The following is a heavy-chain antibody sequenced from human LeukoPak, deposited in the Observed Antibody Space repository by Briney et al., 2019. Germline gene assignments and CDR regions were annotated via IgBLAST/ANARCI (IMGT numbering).Heavy chain of an antibody. Sequence: SETLSLTCTVSGGSISSSSYYWGWIRQPPGKGLEWIGSIYHSGSTSYSPSLRSRVTMSVDTSKNQFSLKLNSVTAADTAVYYCASPSPAFDPWGQGILVSVSS. CDR1: GGSISSSSYY. V-gene: IGHV4-39*07. CDR2: IYHSGST. CDR3: ASPSPAFDP. J-gene: IGHJ5*02.